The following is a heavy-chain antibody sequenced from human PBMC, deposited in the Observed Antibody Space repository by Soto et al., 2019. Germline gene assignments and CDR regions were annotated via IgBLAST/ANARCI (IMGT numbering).Heavy chain of an antibody. V-gene: IGHV3-23*01. CDR3: AKIGDYDILTGRNWFDP. Sequence: PGESLKISCAASGFTFSSYAMSWVRQAPGKGLEWVSAISGSGGSTYYADSVKGRLTISRDNSKNTLYLQMNSLRAEDTAVYYCAKIGDYDILTGRNWFDPWGQGTLVTVSS. D-gene: IGHD3-9*01. J-gene: IGHJ5*02. CDR1: GFTFSSYA. CDR2: ISGSGGST.